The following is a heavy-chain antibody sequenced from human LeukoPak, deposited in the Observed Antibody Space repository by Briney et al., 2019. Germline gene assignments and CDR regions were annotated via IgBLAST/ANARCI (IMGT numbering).Heavy chain of an antibody. J-gene: IGHJ4*02. V-gene: IGHV4-34*01. CDR1: GGSFSGYY. D-gene: IGHD6-13*01. CDR2: INHSGST. Sequence: SETLSLTCAVYGGSFSGYYWSWIRQPPGKGLEWIGEINHSGSTNYNPSLKSRVTISVDTSKNQLSLKLNSVTAADTAVYYCARHREHSSSWYRRGGSTHPPDYWGQGTLVTVSS. CDR3: ARHREHSSSWYRRGGSTHPPDY.